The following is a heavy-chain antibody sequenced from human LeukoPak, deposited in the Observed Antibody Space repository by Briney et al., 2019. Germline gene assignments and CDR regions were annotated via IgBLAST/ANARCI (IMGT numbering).Heavy chain of an antibody. CDR1: GFTFSDYY. CDR2: IKQDGSEK. V-gene: IGHV3-7*01. J-gene: IGHJ5*02. Sequence: QTGGSLRLSCAASGFTFSDYYMSWIRQAPGKGLEWVANIKQDGSEKYYVDSVKGRFTISRDNAKNSLYLQMNSLRAEDTAVYYCARFRFLRPKSRSVDYYDSSGYYNWFDPWGQGTLVTVSS. CDR3: ARFRFLRPKSRSVDYYDSSGYYNWFDP. D-gene: IGHD3-22*01.